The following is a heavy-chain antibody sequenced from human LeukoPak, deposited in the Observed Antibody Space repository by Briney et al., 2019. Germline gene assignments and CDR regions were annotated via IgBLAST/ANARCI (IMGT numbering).Heavy chain of an antibody. V-gene: IGHV4-34*01. J-gene: IGHJ4*02. CDR2: IDHSGST. CDR3: VQVVLTGQALFDY. Sequence: SETLSLTCAVYGGSFSGCYWSWIRQPPGKGLEWIGEIDHSGSTKYNPSLMSRVTISVDTSKKQFSLKLNSVTAADTAVYYCVQVVLTGQALFDYWGQGTLVTVSS. CDR1: GGSFSGCY. D-gene: IGHD3-9*01.